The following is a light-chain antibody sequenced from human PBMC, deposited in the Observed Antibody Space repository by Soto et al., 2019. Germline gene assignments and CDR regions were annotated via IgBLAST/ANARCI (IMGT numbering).Light chain of an antibody. V-gene: IGLV1-40*01. CDR1: SSNIGGGYS. Sequence: QSVLTQPASVSGAPGQRITISCTGTSSNIGGGYSVHWYQHQPGTAPKLLIFDNNNRPSGVPYRFSGSKSGTSASLAITGLQAEDDDDYYCQSFDSSLSVVVFGGGTKVTVL. J-gene: IGLJ2*01. CDR3: QSFDSSLSVVV. CDR2: DNN.